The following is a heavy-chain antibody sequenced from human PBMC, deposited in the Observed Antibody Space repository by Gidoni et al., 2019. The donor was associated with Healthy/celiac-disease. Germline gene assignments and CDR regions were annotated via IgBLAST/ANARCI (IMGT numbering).Heavy chain of an antibody. D-gene: IGHD3-3*01. V-gene: IGHV3-49*03. Sequence: EVQLVESGGGLVQPGRSLRLSCTASGFTSGDSAMSWFRQAPGKGLEWVGFIGSKAYGGTTEYAASVKGRFTISRDDSKSIAYLQMNSLKTEDTAVYYCTRGGLLEWLSYYFDYWGQGTLVTVSS. CDR3: TRGGLLEWLSYYFDY. CDR1: GFTSGDSA. J-gene: IGHJ4*02. CDR2: IGSKAYGGTT.